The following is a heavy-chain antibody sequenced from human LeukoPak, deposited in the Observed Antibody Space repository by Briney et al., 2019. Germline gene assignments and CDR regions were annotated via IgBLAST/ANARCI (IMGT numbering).Heavy chain of an antibody. V-gene: IGHV3-7*01. J-gene: IGHJ5*02. CDR3: ARDRRGEKSQYNCFDP. Sequence: GGSLRLSCTASGFTFSSYWMNWVRQAQGKGLEWVANIKEDGSEQYYVDSVKGRFTISRDNAKNSLHLQMNSLRAEDTAVYFCARDRRGEKSQYNCFDPWGQGTLVTVSS. CDR2: IKEDGSEQ. CDR1: GFTFSSYW. D-gene: IGHD3-10*01.